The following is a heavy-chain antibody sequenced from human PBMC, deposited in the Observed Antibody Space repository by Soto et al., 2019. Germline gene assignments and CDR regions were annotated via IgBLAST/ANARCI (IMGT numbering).Heavy chain of an antibody. CDR2: MNPNSGNT. D-gene: IGHD6-13*01. J-gene: IGHJ6*02. CDR1: GCTFTSYD. V-gene: IGHV1-8*01. Sequence: ASVKVSCKASGCTFTSYDINWVRQATGQGLEWMGWMNPNSGNTGYAQKFQGRVTMTRNTSISTAYMELSSLRSEDTAVYYCARRGYSSSWYYYYYYGMDVWGQGTTVTVSS. CDR3: ARRGYSSSWYYYYYYGMDV.